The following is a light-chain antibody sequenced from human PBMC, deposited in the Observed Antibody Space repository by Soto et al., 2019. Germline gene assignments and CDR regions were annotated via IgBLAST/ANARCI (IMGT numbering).Light chain of an antibody. V-gene: IGKV3-15*01. CDR2: DAS. Sequence: EIVMTQSPATLSVSPGDRATLSCRASQSAKTYLAWYQQKPGQAPRLLIYDASSRPTGIPARFSGSGSGTEFTLTISSLQSEDFAVYYCQQYNNWPYTFGHGTKLEIK. J-gene: IGKJ2*01. CDR3: QQYNNWPYT. CDR1: QSAKTY.